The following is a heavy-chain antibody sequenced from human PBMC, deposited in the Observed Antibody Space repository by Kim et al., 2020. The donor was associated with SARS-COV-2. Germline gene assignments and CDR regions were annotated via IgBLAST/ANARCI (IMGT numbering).Heavy chain of an antibody. V-gene: IGHV1-18*01. D-gene: IGHD6-13*01. Sequence: AQKLQGRVTMTTDTSTSTAYMELRSLRSDDTAVYYCARVSSSWYNWFDPWGQGTLVTVSS. J-gene: IGHJ5*02. CDR3: ARVSSSWYNWFDP.